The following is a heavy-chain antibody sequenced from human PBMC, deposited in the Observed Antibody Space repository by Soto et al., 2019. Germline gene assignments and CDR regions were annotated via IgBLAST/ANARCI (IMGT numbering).Heavy chain of an antibody. V-gene: IGHV4-39*01. Sequence: ASETLSLTCTGAGGSISSNSYYWGWIRQPPGKGLEWIGSIYYSGSTYYNPSLKSRVTISVDTSKNQFSLKLSSVTAADTAVYYCAWGRYYYSMDVWGKGTTVTVSS. CDR3: AWGRYYYSMDV. CDR1: GGSISSNSYY. CDR2: IYYSGST. J-gene: IGHJ6*03. D-gene: IGHD3-16*01.